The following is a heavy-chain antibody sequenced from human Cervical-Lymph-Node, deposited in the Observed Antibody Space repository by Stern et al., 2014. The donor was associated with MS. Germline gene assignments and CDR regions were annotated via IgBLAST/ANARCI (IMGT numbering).Heavy chain of an antibody. D-gene: IGHD3-10*01. J-gene: IGHJ4*02. CDR3: ALGGFGHYFEY. Sequence: QVQLVQSAAEVQKPGSSVKVSCRASGGTFSSSDISWVRQAPGQGLEWMGGIIPIIGTANYAQKYQGRVTITADESTSTAYMELSSLRSEDTAIYYCALGGFGHYFEYWGQGTLVTVSS. CDR2: IIPIIGTA. CDR1: GGTFSSSD. V-gene: IGHV1-69*01.